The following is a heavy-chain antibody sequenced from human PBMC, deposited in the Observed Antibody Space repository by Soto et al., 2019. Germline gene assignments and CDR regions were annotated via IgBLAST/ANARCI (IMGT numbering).Heavy chain of an antibody. V-gene: IGHV3-11*01. CDR2: LSRSGNTL. CDR3: ARRSSWYEADAFDM. CDR1: GFTFGDYE. D-gene: IGHD6-19*01. J-gene: IGHJ3*02. Sequence: QVQLVESGGGLVQPGGSLRLSCAASGFTFGDYEMSWIRQAAGKGPEWVSFLSRSGNTLYYADSVKGRFSISRDNAENSLYLQVQSLRVQDTATYFCARRSSWYEADAFDMWGQGTTVTVSA.